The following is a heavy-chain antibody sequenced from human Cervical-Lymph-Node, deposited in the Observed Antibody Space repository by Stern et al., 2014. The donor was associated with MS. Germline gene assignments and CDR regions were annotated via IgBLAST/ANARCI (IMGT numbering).Heavy chain of an antibody. CDR3: ARQLCTTINCENYYFDY. D-gene: IGHD2/OR15-2a*01. CDR1: GDSITSNNW. Sequence: QVQLQESGPGLVKPAGTLSLTCAVSGDSITSNNWWCWGRPPPGKGLEWIGEIYHLGSTNYSPSLQSRVTISADKSKNQFSLRLDSVTAADTALYYCARQLCTTINCENYYFDYWGQGSLVTVSS. J-gene: IGHJ4*02. CDR2: IYHLGST. V-gene: IGHV4-4*02.